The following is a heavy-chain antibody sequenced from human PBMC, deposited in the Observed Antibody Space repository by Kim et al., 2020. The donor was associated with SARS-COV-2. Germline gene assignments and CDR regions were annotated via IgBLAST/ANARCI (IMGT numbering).Heavy chain of an antibody. CDR3: ARVVGNMAATDY. V-gene: IGHV1-2*06. Sequence: ASVKVSCKASGYTFMNYFLDWVRQAPGQGLEWMGRFKPNTGGTIYAQRFQGRLSLSRDTSSSTVYMDLSGLTSDDTAVYYCARVVGNMAATDYWGHGSQVTVSS. CDR1: GYTFMNYF. D-gene: IGHD1-1*01. J-gene: IGHJ4*01. CDR2: FKPNTGGT.